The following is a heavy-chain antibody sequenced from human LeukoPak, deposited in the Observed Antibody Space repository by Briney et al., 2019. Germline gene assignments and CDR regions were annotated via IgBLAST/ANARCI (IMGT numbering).Heavy chain of an antibody. Sequence: SETLSLTCAVYGGSFGGYYWSWIRQPPGKGLEWIGYIYYSGSTNYNPSLKSRVTISVDTSKNQFSLKLSSVTAADTAVYYCARSSSSWSDDAFDIWGQGTMVTVSS. CDR1: GGSFGGYY. V-gene: IGHV4-59*01. D-gene: IGHD6-13*01. CDR2: IYYSGST. J-gene: IGHJ3*02. CDR3: ARSSSSWSDDAFDI.